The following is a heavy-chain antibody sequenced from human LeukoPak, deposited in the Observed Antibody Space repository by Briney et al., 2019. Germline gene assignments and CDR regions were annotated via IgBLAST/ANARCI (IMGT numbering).Heavy chain of an antibody. CDR3: ARGANIVGQDYYLYGMDV. J-gene: IGHJ6*02. CDR2: INPHSGGI. Sequence: GASVKVSCKASAYTXTAYYMHGVRQAPGQGLEWMGWINPHSGGINYAQKFLGRVSMTRDTSISTAYMELSRLSADDTAVYYCARGANIVGQDYYLYGMDVWGQGTTVTVSS. D-gene: IGHD2-21*01. CDR1: AYTXTAYY. V-gene: IGHV1-2*02.